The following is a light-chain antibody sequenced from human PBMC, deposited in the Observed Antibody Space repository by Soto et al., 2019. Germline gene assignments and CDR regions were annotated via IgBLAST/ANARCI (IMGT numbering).Light chain of an antibody. V-gene: IGLV2-11*01. Sequence: QSALTQPRSVSGSPGQSVTISCTGTSGDVGGYNYVSWYQQPPGKAPKAMIYDVTKRPSGVPDRFSGSKSGNTASLTISGLQAEDEADYYCCSYAGTYSYVFGTGTKVTVL. CDR2: DVT. CDR1: SGDVGGYNY. CDR3: CSYAGTYSYV. J-gene: IGLJ1*01.